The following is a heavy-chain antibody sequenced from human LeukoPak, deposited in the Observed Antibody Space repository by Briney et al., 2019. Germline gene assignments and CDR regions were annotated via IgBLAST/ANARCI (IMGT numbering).Heavy chain of an antibody. CDR1: GFTFSSYS. Sequence: GGSLRLSCAASGFTFSSYSLNWVRQAPGKGLEWVSYISSSSSTIYYADSVKGRFTISRDNAKNSLYLQMNSLRAEDTAVYYCAREGGYSYGSPDYWGQGTLVTVSS. J-gene: IGHJ4*02. D-gene: IGHD5-18*01. CDR2: ISSSSSTI. CDR3: AREGGYSYGSPDY. V-gene: IGHV3-48*01.